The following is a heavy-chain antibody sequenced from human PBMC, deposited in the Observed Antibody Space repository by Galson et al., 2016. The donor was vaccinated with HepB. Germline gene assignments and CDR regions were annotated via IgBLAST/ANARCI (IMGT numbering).Heavy chain of an antibody. CDR3: AHGLMRGAGTYLYYYYGMDV. J-gene: IGHJ6*02. D-gene: IGHD1-7*01. Sequence: PALVKPTQTLTLTCTFSGFSLSSSGVGVGWIRQPPGKALEWLALSYWNDQKRYSPSLKRRLTITKDTSKNQVVLTMTNMDPVDTATYFCAHGLMRGAGTYLYYYYGMDVWGQGTTVTVSS. V-gene: IGHV2-5*01. CDR1: GFSLSSSGVG. CDR2: SYWNDQK.